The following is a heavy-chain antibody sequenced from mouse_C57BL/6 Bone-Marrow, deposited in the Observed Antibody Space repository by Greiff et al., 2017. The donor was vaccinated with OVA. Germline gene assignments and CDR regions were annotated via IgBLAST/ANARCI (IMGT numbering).Heavy chain of an antibody. V-gene: IGHV1-50*01. CDR2: IDPSDSYT. D-gene: IGHD2-3*01. CDR1: GYTFTSYW. J-gene: IGHJ4*01. CDR3: AREGFYEDYYAMDY. Sequence: QVQLQESGAELVKPGASVKLSCKASGYTFTSYWMQWVKQRPGQGLEWIGEIDPSDSYTNYNQKFKGKATLTVDTSSSTAYMQLSSLTSEDSAVYYCAREGFYEDYYAMDYWGQGTSVTVSS.